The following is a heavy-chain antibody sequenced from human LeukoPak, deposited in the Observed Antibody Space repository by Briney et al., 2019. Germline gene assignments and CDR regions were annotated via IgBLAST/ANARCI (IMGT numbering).Heavy chain of an antibody. Sequence: PGESLRLSCAASGFTFSSYAMHWARQAPGKGLEWVAVICSDGGIEFHGDSVKGRFTISRDNSKNTLFLQMSSLREEDTAVYYCAKDLGSGSNIHNRFDPWGQGTLVTVSS. CDR3: AKDLGSGSNIHNRFDP. V-gene: IGHV3-30*18. CDR1: GFTFSSYA. D-gene: IGHD6-25*01. J-gene: IGHJ5*02. CDR2: ICSDGGIE.